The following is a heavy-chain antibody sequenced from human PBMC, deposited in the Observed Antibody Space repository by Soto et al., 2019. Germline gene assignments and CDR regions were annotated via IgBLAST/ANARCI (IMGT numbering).Heavy chain of an antibody. V-gene: IGHV3-7*03. CDR2: INDDGSER. J-gene: IGHJ3*02. D-gene: IGHD4-17*01. CDR3: AKVLDGVVVTNPRWEAFDI. CDR1: GFMFGVYW. Sequence: EAQLVESGGGLVQPGGSLRLSCEASGFMFGVYWMSWVRQAPGKGLEWVANINDDGSERNYVDSVKGRFTISRDNSKNTLYLEMNGLRAEDTAVYHCAKVLDGVVVTNPRWEAFDIWGQGTMVTVSS.